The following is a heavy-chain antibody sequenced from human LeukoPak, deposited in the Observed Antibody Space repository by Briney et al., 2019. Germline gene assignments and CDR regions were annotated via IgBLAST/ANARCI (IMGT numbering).Heavy chain of an antibody. J-gene: IGHJ5*02. CDR1: GGSISSSSYY. CDR2: IYYSGST. Sequence: SETLSLTCTVSGGSISSSSYYWGWLRQPPGKGLEWIGSIYYSGSTYYNPSLKSRVTISVDTSKNQFSLKLSSVTAADTAVYYCARQMGSSWPNWFDPWGQGTLVTVSS. CDR3: ARQMGSSWPNWFDP. D-gene: IGHD6-13*01. V-gene: IGHV4-39*01.